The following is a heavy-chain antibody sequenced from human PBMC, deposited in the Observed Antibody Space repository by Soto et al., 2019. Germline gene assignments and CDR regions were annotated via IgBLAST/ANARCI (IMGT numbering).Heavy chain of an antibody. V-gene: IGHV3-23*01. CDR2: ISGSGDNT. D-gene: IGHD3-10*01. CDR1: GFSFRSYA. Sequence: PGGSLRLSCAASGFSFRSYAMSWVRLAPGKGLEWVSGISGSGDNTYYAESVKGRVTISRDNSKNSVYLQMNSLRADDTATYYCAKDESYYCGSASQFDSWGQGTQVTVSS. J-gene: IGHJ4*02. CDR3: AKDESYYCGSASQFDS.